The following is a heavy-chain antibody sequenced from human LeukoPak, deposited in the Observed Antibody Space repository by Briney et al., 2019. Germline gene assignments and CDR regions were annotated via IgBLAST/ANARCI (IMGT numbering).Heavy chain of an antibody. V-gene: IGHV1-2*02. J-gene: IGHJ4*02. Sequence: ASVKDSCKASGYTFTGYYMHWVRQAPGEGLEWTGWINPNNGGTKSAQKFQGRVTVTSDTSISTAYMELSGLSSDDTAVYYCARGAPGFGCLDYWGQGTLVTVSS. D-gene: IGHD3-10*01. CDR2: INPNNGGT. CDR1: GYTFTGYY. CDR3: ARGAPGFGCLDY.